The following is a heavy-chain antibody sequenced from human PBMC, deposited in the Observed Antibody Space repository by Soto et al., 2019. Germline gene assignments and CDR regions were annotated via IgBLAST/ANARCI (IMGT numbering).Heavy chain of an antibody. CDR2: TYYRSRWYT. D-gene: IGHD4-4*01. CDR1: GASVSSNGAA. Sequence: PSQTLSLTCAISGASVSSNGAAWTWIRQSPSRGLEWLGRTYYRSRWYTDYAPSVKSRITVNPDTSQNQFSLQLNSVTPEDTAIYYCARDPPGFHSAFYFWGQGTLVTVSS. CDR3: ARDPPGFHSAFYF. J-gene: IGHJ4*02. V-gene: IGHV6-1*01.